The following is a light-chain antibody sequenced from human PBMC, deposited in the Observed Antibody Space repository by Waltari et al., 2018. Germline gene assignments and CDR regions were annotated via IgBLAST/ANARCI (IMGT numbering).Light chain of an antibody. J-gene: IGKJ4*01. V-gene: IGKV3-11*01. CDR2: DAS. CDR3: QQRSNWPFSLT. Sequence: EIAFTQSPATLSLSPGERATLSCRASQSVSSYLAWYQQKPGQAPRLLIYDASNRATGIPARFSGSGSGTDFTLTISSLEPEDFAVYYCQQRSNWPFSLTFGGGTKVEIK. CDR1: QSVSSY.